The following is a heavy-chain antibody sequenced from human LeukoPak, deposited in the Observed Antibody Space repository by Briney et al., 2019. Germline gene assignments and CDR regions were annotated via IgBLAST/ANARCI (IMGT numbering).Heavy chain of an antibody. CDR2: INWNGGST. Sequence: GGSLRLSXAASGFTFDDYGMTWVRQAPGKGPEWVSGINWNGGSTGYADSVKGRFTISRDNAKNSLYLQMNSLRAEDTALYYCARRSGYDSNYFDYWGQGTLVTVSS. J-gene: IGHJ4*02. V-gene: IGHV3-20*04. D-gene: IGHD5-12*01. CDR1: GFTFDDYG. CDR3: ARRSGYDSNYFDY.